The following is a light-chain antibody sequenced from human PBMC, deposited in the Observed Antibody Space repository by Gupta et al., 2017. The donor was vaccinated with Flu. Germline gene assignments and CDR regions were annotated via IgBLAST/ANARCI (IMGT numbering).Light chain of an antibody. J-gene: IGKJ2*01. Sequence: DIQLTQSPSSLSASVGDRVTITCRASQTISFYLNWYQQKPGKAPKFLIYAASSLQSGVPSRFSGSGSGTDFTLTISNLQPEDFATYYCQQSYSTLYTFGQGTKLEIK. CDR2: AAS. CDR3: QQSYSTLYT. CDR1: QTISFY. V-gene: IGKV1-39*01.